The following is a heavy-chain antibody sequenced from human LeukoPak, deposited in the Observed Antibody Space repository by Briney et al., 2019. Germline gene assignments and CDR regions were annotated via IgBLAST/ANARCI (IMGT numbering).Heavy chain of an antibody. Sequence: SETLSLTCTVSGGSISSYYWSWIRQPPGKGLEWIGSIYYSGSTYHNPSLKSRVTISVDTSKNQFSLKLSSVTAADTAVYYCARIVGPTKIDYWGQGTLVTVSS. D-gene: IGHD1-26*01. V-gene: IGHV4-39*01. CDR1: GGSISSYY. CDR2: IYYSGST. CDR3: ARIVGPTKIDY. J-gene: IGHJ4*02.